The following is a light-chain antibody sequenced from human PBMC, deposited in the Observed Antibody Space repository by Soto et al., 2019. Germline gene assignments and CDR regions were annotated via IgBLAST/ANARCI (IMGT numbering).Light chain of an antibody. V-gene: IGKV3-15*01. CDR3: QQYHNWPYT. CDR2: AAS. J-gene: IGKJ2*01. Sequence: EIVMTQSPATLSVSPGERATLSCRASQSVSRNLAWYQQKPGQAPRLLIYAASTRATGIPARFSGSGSGTEFTLTISSLQSEDFAVYYCQQYHNWPYTFGQGTKLEIK. CDR1: QSVSRN.